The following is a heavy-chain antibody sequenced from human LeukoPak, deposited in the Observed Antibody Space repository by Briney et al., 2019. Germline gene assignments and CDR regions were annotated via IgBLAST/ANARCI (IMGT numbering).Heavy chain of an antibody. CDR1: GGSISSYY. CDR3: ARDTYYDSSGYYSQFDY. Sequence: PSETLSLTCTVSGGSISSYYWSWIRQPPGKGLEWIGYIYYSGGTNYNPSLKSRVTISVDTSKNQFSLKLSSVTAADTAVYYCARDTYYDSSGYYSQFDYWGQGTLVTVSS. CDR2: IYYSGGT. D-gene: IGHD3-22*01. V-gene: IGHV4-59*01. J-gene: IGHJ4*02.